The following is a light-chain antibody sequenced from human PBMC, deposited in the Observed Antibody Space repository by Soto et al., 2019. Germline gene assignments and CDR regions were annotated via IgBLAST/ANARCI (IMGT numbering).Light chain of an antibody. J-gene: IGKJ4*01. V-gene: IGKV3-20*01. CDR3: QQYQASPVT. CDR2: GVS. Sequence: DIVLTQSPGTLSLSPGESATLSCRASQSVDSTYLAWYHQRPGQAPRLLIYGVSTRATGIPDRFSGSGSGTDFTLTISRLDPEDFVVYYCQQYQASPVTFGGGTKVDIK. CDR1: QSVDSTY.